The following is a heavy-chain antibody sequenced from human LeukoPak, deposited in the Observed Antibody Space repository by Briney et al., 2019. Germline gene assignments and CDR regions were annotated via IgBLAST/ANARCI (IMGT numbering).Heavy chain of an antibody. CDR2: IYYSGST. D-gene: IGHD2-2*01. CDR1: GGSFSGYY. V-gene: IGHV4-59*08. CDR3: ARSLWVVPAGGFDY. J-gene: IGHJ4*02. Sequence: PSETLSLTCAVYGGSFSGYYWSWIRQPPGKGLEWIGYIYYSGSTNYNPSLKSRVTISVDTSKNQFSLKLSSVTAADTAVYYCARSLWVVPAGGFDYWGQGTLVTVSS.